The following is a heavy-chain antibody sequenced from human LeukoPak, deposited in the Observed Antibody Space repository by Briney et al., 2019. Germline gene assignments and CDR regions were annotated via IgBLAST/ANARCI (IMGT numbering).Heavy chain of an antibody. V-gene: IGHV4-4*07. J-gene: IGHJ4*02. D-gene: IGHD2-15*01. CDR1: GGAYY. CDR2: LYSSGYT. Sequence: SETLSLTCSISGGAYYWNWIRQPAGKGLEWIGRLYSSGYTNYNPSLKSRVTISVDTSKNQFSLKLSSVTAADTAVYYCASLVVAATRYFDYWGQGTLVTVSS. CDR3: ASLVVAATRYFDY.